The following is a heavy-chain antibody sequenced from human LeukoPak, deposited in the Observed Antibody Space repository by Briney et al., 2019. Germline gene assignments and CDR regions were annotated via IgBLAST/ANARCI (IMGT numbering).Heavy chain of an antibody. Sequence: ASVKVSCKASGYTFTGYYMHWVRQAPGQGLEWMGWINPNSGGTNYAQKFQGRVTMTRDTSISTAYMELSRLRSDDTAVYYCARGRWNDEFYFDYWGQGTLVTVSS. V-gene: IGHV1-2*02. CDR2: INPNSGGT. CDR1: GYTFTGYY. CDR3: ARGRWNDEFYFDY. J-gene: IGHJ4*02. D-gene: IGHD1-1*01.